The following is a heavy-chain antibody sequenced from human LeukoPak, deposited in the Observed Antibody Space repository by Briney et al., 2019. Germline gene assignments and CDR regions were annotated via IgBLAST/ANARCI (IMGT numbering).Heavy chain of an antibody. D-gene: IGHD1-7*01. CDR3: AKRGLSGTKEFDY. CDR1: GFTFSTFG. CDR2: IVNSGANT. V-gene: IGHV3-23*01. J-gene: IGHJ4*02. Sequence: GGSLRLFCAASGFTFSTFGMSWVRQAPGKGLEWVSAIVNSGANTYYADSVKGRFTISRDNSKNTLYLQMNSLRAEDTAVYYCAKRGLSGTKEFDYWGQGTLVTVSS.